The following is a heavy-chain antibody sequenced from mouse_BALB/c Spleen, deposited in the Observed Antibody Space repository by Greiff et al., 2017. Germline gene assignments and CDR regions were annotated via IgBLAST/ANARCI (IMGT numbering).Heavy chain of an antibody. CDR1: GYIFITHW. Sequence: QVQLKQSGPELVRPGASVKLSCKASGYIFITHWMNWVKQRPGQGLEWIGQIFPASGSTNYNEMFEGKATLTVDTSSSTAYMQLSSLTSEDSAVYYCARELDYWGQGTTLTVSS. V-gene: IGHV1S40*01. CDR2: IFPASGST. J-gene: IGHJ2*01. D-gene: IGHD1-3*01. CDR3: ARELDY.